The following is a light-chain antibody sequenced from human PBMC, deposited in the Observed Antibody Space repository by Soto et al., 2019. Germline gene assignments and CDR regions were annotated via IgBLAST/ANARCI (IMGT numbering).Light chain of an antibody. V-gene: IGLV2-14*03. J-gene: IGLJ1*01. CDR3: CSYTSSSTPWV. CDR1: SSDVGGYNY. Sequence: QSVLPQPASVSGSPGQSITISCTGTSSDVGGYNYVSWYQQHPGKAPKLIIYDVSDRPSGISSRFSASKSGNTASLTISGLQAEDEADSYCCSYTSSSTPWVFGTGTKVTVL. CDR2: DVS.